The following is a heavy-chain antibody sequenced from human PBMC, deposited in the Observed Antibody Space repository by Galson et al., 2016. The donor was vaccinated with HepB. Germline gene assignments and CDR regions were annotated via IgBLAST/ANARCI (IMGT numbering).Heavy chain of an antibody. CDR2: ISGYNGNT. CDR3: ARDQDYWSTYSNMQIDY. Sequence: SVKVSCKASGYDFTSYGMSWVRQAPGQGLEWMGWISGYNGNTRFALKFQGRVTMTRDRSTRTAYMELWSLRSDDTAVYFCARDQDYWSTYSNMQIDYRGQGTLVTVSS. D-gene: IGHD3-3*01. J-gene: IGHJ4*02. V-gene: IGHV1-18*01. CDR1: GYDFTSYG.